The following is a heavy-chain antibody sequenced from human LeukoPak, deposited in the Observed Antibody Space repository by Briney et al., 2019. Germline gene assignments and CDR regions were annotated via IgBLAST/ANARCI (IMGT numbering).Heavy chain of an antibody. Sequence: GGSLRLSCAASGFTFSSYSMNWVRQAPGKGLEWVSSISSSSSYIYYADSVKGRFTISRDNAKNSLYLQMNSLRAEDTAVYYCARDPTYYYGSEAFDYWGQGTLVTVYS. CDR3: ARDPTYYYGSEAFDY. CDR2: ISSSSSYI. CDR1: GFTFSSYS. J-gene: IGHJ4*02. V-gene: IGHV3-21*01. D-gene: IGHD3-10*01.